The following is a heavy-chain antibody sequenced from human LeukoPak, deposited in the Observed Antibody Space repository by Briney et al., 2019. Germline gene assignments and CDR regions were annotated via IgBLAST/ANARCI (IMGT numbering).Heavy chain of an antibody. CDR2: IKQDGSEK. Sequence: GGSLRLSCAASGFTFSSYWMSWVRQAPGKGLEWVANIKQDGSEKCYVDSVKGRFTISRDNAKNSLYLQMNNLGAEDTAVYYCARDLTVTSTCWFDLWGQGTLVTVSS. D-gene: IGHD4-11*01. V-gene: IGHV3-7*01. CDR3: ARDLTVTSTCWFDL. CDR1: GFTFSSYW. J-gene: IGHJ5*02.